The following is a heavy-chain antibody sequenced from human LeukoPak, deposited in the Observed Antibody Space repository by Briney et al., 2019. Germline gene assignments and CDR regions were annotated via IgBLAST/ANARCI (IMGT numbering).Heavy chain of an antibody. J-gene: IGHJ4*02. D-gene: IGHD1/OR15-1a*01. CDR3: ARSRGTSLVTRFDY. CDR2: INTSGNT. V-gene: IGHV4-4*07. Sequence: PSETLSLTCSVSGGSISNYYWSWIRQPAGKGLEWIGRINTSGNTDYNLSLKSRVTMSVDTSKNHFSLNLSSLTAADTAVYYCARSRGTSLVTRFDYWGQGTLVTVSS. CDR1: GGSISNYY.